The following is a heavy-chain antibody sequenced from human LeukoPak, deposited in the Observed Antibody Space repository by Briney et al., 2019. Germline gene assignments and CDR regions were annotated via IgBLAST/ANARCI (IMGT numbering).Heavy chain of an antibody. CDR3: ARGVDNHDILTGGMDV. CDR2: INSDGSST. Sequence: PGGSLRLSCAASGFTFSSYWMHWVRQAPGKGLVWVSRINSDGSSTSYADSVKGRFTISRDNAKKSLYLQMNSLRAEDTAVYYCARGVDNHDILTGGMDVWGKGTTVTISS. CDR1: GFTFSSYW. D-gene: IGHD3-9*01. V-gene: IGHV3-74*01. J-gene: IGHJ6*04.